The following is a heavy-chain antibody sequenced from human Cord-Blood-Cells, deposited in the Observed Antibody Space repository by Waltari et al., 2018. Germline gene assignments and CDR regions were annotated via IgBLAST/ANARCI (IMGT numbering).Heavy chain of an antibody. Sequence: QVQLQQWGAGLLKPSETLSLTCAVYGGSFSGYYLSWIRQPPGKGLEWIWEINHSGSTNYNPSLKSRVTISVDTSKNQFSLKLSSVTAADTAVYYCARSKGSGPDYWGQGTLVTVSS. J-gene: IGHJ4*02. D-gene: IGHD4-4*01. CDR1: GGSFSGYY. V-gene: IGHV4-34*01. CDR3: ARSKGSGPDY. CDR2: INHSGST.